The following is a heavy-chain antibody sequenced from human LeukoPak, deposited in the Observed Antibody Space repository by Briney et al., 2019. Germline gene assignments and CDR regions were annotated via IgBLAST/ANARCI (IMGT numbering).Heavy chain of an antibody. Sequence: WGSLRLSCAVSGPTFSPYWRHLVRQAPGKGLVWISRINGDGTTTTYADSVKGRFTISSDDAKHTLYLQMNILRAEATAIYYCVSDIGDWGQGTLVTVSS. CDR1: GPTFSPYW. V-gene: IGHV3-74*01. CDR3: VSDIGD. J-gene: IGHJ4*02. D-gene: IGHD3-10*01. CDR2: INGDGTTT.